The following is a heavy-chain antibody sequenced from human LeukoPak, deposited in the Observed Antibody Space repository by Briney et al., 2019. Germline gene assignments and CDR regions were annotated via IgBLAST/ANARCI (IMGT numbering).Heavy chain of an antibody. D-gene: IGHD3-22*01. CDR2: INPSGGST. J-gene: IGHJ4*02. Sequence: ASVKVSCKASGYTFTSYYMHWVRQAPGQGLEWMGIINPSGGSTSYAQKFQGRVTMTRDMSTSTVYMELSSLRSEDTAVYYCARGAVTYYYDSSGSYDYWGQGTLVTVSS. CDR3: ARGAVTYYYDSSGSYDY. V-gene: IGHV1-46*01. CDR1: GYTFTSYY.